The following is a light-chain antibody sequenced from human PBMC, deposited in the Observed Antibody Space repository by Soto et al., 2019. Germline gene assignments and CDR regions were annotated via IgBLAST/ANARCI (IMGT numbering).Light chain of an antibody. CDR1: QSLNSSY. CDR2: DAS. CDR3: QQYGSSPPIT. Sequence: EIVLTQSPGTLSLSPGERATLSCMASQSLNSSYLAWYQQKPGQAPRLLIYDASSRATGIPDRFSGSGSGTDFTLTISRLEPEDSAVYYCQQYGSSPPITFGQGTRLRL. V-gene: IGKV3-20*01. J-gene: IGKJ5*01.